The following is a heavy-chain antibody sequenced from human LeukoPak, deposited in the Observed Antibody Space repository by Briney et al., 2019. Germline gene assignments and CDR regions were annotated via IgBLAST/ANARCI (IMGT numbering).Heavy chain of an antibody. V-gene: IGHV4-59*08. CDR2: IYYSGST. D-gene: IGHD2-2*01. CDR1: GGSISSYY. J-gene: IGHJ6*02. CDR3: ARHRPGTKKGYYYGMDV. Sequence: SETLSLTCTVSGGSISSYYWSWIRRPPGKGLEWIGYIYYSGSTNYNPSLKSRVTISVDTSKNQFSLRLSSVTAADTAVYYCARHRPGTKKGYYYGMDVWGQGTTVTVSS.